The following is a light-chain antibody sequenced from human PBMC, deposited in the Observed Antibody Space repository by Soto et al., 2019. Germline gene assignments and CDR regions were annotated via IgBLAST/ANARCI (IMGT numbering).Light chain of an antibody. CDR2: GAS. CDR3: QQYDNWPPLT. Sequence: EIVMTQSPSTLSLSPGEIATLSCRASQSVSSTLPCYQQKPGEAPRLLIYGASTWVTGVPARFSGSGSATEFPLTISTLQSEDFGVYYCQQYDNWPPLTFGGGAKVDIK. J-gene: IGKJ4*01. V-gene: IGKV3-15*01. CDR1: QSVSST.